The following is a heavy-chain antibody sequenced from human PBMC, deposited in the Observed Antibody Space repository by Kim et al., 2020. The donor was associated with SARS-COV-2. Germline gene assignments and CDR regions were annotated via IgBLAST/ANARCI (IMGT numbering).Heavy chain of an antibody. J-gene: IGHJ5*02. CDR3: ARDGTCRAVWFGVLLYWWLGP. CDR2: ISYDGSSK. V-gene: IGHV3-33*05. CDR1: GFTFSSYG. Sequence: GGSLRLSCAASGFTFSSYGMHWVRQAPGKGLEWVAVISYDGSSKYYADSVKGRFTISRDNSKNTLYLQMNSLRAEDTAVYYCARDGTCRAVWFGVLLYWWLGPWGKGNVDTVSS. D-gene: IGHD3-10*01.